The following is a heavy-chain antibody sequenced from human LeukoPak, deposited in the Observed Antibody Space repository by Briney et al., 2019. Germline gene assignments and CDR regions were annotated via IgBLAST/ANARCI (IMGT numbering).Heavy chain of an antibody. Sequence: SVKVSCKASGGTFSSYAISWVRQAPGQGLEWMGGIIPIFGTANYAQKFQGRVTITTDESTSTAYMELSSLRSEDTAVYYCAREGDIVADVNWFDPWGQGTLVTVSS. V-gene: IGHV1-69*05. CDR3: AREGDIVADVNWFDP. CDR1: GGTFSSYA. CDR2: IIPIFGTA. D-gene: IGHD2-15*01. J-gene: IGHJ5*02.